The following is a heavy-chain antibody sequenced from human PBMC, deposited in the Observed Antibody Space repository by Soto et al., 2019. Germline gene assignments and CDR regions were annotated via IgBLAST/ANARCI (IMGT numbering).Heavy chain of an antibody. CDR1: GGSISSYY. Sequence: QVQLQESGPGLVKPSETLSLTCTVSGGSISSYYWSWIRQPPGKGLEWIGVIFYSGSTSYNPSLXXRXXITIDTSEYPFSRKLRSVTAAATAVDSSACMIGDPGLSFYSWGQGTLVAVSS. J-gene: IGHJ5*01. V-gene: IGHV4-59*01. D-gene: IGHD3-10*02. CDR2: IFYSGST. CDR3: ACMIGDPGLSFYS.